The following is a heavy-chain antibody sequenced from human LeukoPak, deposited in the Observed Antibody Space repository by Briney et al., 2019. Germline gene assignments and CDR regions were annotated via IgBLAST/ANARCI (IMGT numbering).Heavy chain of an antibody. CDR3: ARYGGYDSSGYYYFDY. D-gene: IGHD3-22*01. J-gene: IGHJ4*02. CDR2: INHSGST. CDR1: GGSFSGYY. V-gene: IGHV4-34*01. Sequence: PSETLSLTCAVYGGSFSGYYRSWIRQPPGKGLEWIGEINHSGSTNYNPSLKSRVTISVDTSKNQFSLKLSSVTAADTAVYYCARYGGYDSSGYYYFDYWGQGTLVTVSS.